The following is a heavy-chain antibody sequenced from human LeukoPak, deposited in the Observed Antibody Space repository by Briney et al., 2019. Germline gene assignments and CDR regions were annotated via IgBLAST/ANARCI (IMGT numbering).Heavy chain of an antibody. CDR2: INSDGSST. Sequence: PGGSLRLSCAASGFTFSSYWMHWVRQAPGKGLVWVSRINSDGSSTSYADSVKGRFTISRDNAKNTLYLQMNSLRAEDTAVYYCATGGDDYGDSGARFDYWGQGTLVTVSS. D-gene: IGHD4-17*01. J-gene: IGHJ4*02. V-gene: IGHV3-74*01. CDR1: GFTFSSYW. CDR3: ATGGDDYGDSGARFDY.